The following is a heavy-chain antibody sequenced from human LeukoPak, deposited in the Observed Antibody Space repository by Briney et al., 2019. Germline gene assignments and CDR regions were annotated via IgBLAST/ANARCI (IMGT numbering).Heavy chain of an antibody. J-gene: IGHJ4*02. CDR1: GFTVSSNY. CDR3: ARDGGPYYDILTGYDTRSHYFDY. D-gene: IGHD3-9*01. V-gene: IGHV3-53*01. Sequence: GGSLRLSCAASGFTVSSNYMSWVRQAPGKGLEWVSVRFTISRDNSKNTLYLQMNSLRAEDTAVYYCARDGGPYYDILTGYDTRSHYFDYWGQGTLVTVSS.